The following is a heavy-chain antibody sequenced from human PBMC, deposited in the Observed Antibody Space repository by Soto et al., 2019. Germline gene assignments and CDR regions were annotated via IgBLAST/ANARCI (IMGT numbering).Heavy chain of an antibody. D-gene: IGHD6-13*01. CDR2: IIPIFGTA. J-gene: IGHJ4*02. Sequence: ASVKVSCKASGGTFSSYAISWVRQAPGQGLEWMGGIIPIFGTANHAQKFQGRVTITADESTSTAYMELSSLRSEDTAVYYCARGTAAGLTPDYWGQGTLVTVSS. CDR3: ARGTAAGLTPDY. V-gene: IGHV1-69*13. CDR1: GGTFSSYA.